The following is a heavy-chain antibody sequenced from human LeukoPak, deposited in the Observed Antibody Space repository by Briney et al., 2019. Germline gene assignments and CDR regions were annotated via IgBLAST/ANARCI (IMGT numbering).Heavy chain of an antibody. CDR1: GGSISSGGYY. CDR2: IYHSGST. J-gene: IGHJ5*02. CDR3: ARHPSARVWFDP. Sequence: SQTLSLTCTVSGGSISSGGYYWSWIRQPPGKGLEWIGYIYHSGSTDYNPSLKSRVTISIDTSKNQFSLKLSSVTAADTAVYYCARHPSARVWFDPWGQGTLVTVSS. V-gene: IGHV4-30-2*01.